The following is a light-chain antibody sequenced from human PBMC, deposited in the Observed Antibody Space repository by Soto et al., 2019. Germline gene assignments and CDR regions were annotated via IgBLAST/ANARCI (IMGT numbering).Light chain of an antibody. Sequence: VMARSPATLSASKGERVILSCRASQNIGSNLAWYQQRPGQAPRLLMYGASTRATETPARFSGSGSATDFTLTISSLQSEDFAVYYCQQYNNWPPYTLGQGTRLEIK. J-gene: IGKJ5*01. CDR2: GAS. CDR3: QQYNNWPPYT. CDR1: QNIGSN. V-gene: IGKV3-15*01.